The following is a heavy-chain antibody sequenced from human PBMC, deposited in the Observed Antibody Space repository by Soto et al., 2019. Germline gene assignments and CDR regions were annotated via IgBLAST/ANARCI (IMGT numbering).Heavy chain of an antibody. J-gene: IGHJ4*02. V-gene: IGHV1-3*04. D-gene: IGHD6-19*01. Sequence: QVQLVQSGAEVKKPGASVKVSCKASGYSLSDYAMHWVRQAPGQRLEWMGWTYTGNGNTKYSQTFQGRVTITSDTSANTAYMESSSVTSEDTAVYYCTRTKWSGWFFFDFWGQGTLVTVSS. CDR1: GYSLSDYA. CDR3: TRTKWSGWFFFDF. CDR2: TYTGNGNT.